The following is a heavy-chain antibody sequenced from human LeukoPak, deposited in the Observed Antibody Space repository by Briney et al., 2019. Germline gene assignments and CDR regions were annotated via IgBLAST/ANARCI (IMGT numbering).Heavy chain of an antibody. Sequence: PSETLSLTCTVSGYYISNGYFWGWIRQPPGQGLEWIGSIYHSGSTYYNPSLKSRVTISVDTSKNQFSLKLNSVTAADTAVYYCARRVVGATNYFDYWGQGTLVTVSS. J-gene: IGHJ4*02. D-gene: IGHD2-15*01. V-gene: IGHV4-38-2*02. CDR1: GYYISNGYF. CDR2: IYHSGST. CDR3: ARRVVGATNYFDY.